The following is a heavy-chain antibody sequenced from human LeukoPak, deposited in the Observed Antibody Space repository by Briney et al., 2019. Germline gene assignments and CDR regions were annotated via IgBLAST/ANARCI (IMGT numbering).Heavy chain of an antibody. V-gene: IGHV3-20*04. CDR3: ARNSRDAFDI. CDR2: AYWNGVST. J-gene: IGHJ3*02. Sequence: PGGSLRLSCAASGFIFSNYAMSWVRQAPGKGLEWVSGAYWNGVSTGYADSVKGRFTISRDNAKNSLYLQMNSLSAEDTALYYCARNSRDAFDIWGQGTMVTVSS. CDR1: GFIFSNYA.